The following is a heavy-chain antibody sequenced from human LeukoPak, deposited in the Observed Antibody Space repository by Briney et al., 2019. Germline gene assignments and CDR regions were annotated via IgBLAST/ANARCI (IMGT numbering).Heavy chain of an antibody. J-gene: IGHJ4*02. CDR2: ISGSGGST. CDR1: GFTVSSNY. Sequence: HTGGSLRLSCAASGFTVSSNYMSWVRQAPGKGLEWVSAISGSGGSTYYADSVKGRFTISRDNSKNTLYLQMNSLRAEDTAVYYCASPLCGGDCSDYWGQGTLVTVSS. V-gene: IGHV3-23*01. CDR3: ASPLCGGDCSDY. D-gene: IGHD2-21*02.